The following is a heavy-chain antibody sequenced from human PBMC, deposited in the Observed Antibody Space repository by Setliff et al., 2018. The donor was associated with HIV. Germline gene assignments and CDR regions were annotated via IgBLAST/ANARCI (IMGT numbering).Heavy chain of an antibody. J-gene: IGHJ4*02. CDR2: INHSGST. CDR3: ARGHGYYDYVWGSYRSYYFDY. D-gene: IGHD3-16*02. Sequence: SETLSLTCTVSTYSFSSDYYWSWIRQPPGKGLEWIGEINHSGSTNYNPSLKSRVTISVDTSKNQFSLKLSSVTAADTAVYYCARGHGYYDYVWGSYRSYYFDYWGQGTLVTVS. CDR1: TYSFSSDYY. V-gene: IGHV4-34*01.